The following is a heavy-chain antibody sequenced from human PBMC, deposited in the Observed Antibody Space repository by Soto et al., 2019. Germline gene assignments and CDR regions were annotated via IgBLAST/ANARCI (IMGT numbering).Heavy chain of an antibody. CDR3: ARRGSTVVTLNYYGMDV. CDR2: INHSGST. J-gene: IGHJ6*02. D-gene: IGHD4-17*01. Sequence: SETLSLTCAVYGGSFSGYYWSWIRQPPGKGLEWIGEINHSGSTNYNPSLKSRVTISVDTSKNQFSLKLSLVTAADTAVYYCARRGSTVVTLNYYGMDVWGQGTTVTVSS. CDR1: GGSFSGYY. V-gene: IGHV4-34*01.